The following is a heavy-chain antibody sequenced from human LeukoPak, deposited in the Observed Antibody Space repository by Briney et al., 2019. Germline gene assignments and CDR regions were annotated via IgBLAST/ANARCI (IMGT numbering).Heavy chain of an antibody. Sequence: PSETLSLTCTVSGGSISSYFWNWIRQPAGKGLEWIGRIYSSGHTDYDPSFKSRVTMSVDTSKNQVSLNLTSVTAADTAVYYCARVAPHAHNWFDPWGQGTLVTVAS. CDR3: ARVAPHAHNWFDP. V-gene: IGHV4-4*07. D-gene: IGHD2-21*01. CDR2: IYSSGHT. CDR1: GGSISSYF. J-gene: IGHJ5*02.